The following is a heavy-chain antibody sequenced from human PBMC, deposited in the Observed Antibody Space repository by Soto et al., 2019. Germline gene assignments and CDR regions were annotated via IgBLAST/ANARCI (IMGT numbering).Heavy chain of an antibody. CDR1: GGSFSGHS. J-gene: IGHJ5*01. D-gene: IGHD3-22*01. CDR2: INHSGRV. Sequence: PSETLSLTCAVYGGSFSGHSWTWIRQSPGKGLEWIGDINHSGRVNYSPSLKSRVTISLDTSKNQFSLTLGAVTAADTAMYYCSTRAYDTSGYYRFDPWGQGTLVTVSS. CDR3: STRAYDTSGYYRFDP. V-gene: IGHV4-34*01.